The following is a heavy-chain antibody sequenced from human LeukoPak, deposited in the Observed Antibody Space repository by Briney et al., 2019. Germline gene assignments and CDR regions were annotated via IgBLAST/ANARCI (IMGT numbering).Heavy chain of an antibody. CDR1: GYTFTSYD. V-gene: IGHV1-8*01. CDR2: MNPNSGNT. D-gene: IGHD4-17*01. J-gene: IGHJ5*02. Sequence: VASVEVSCKASGYTFTSYDINWVRQATGQGLEWMGWMNPNSGNTGYAQKFQGRVTMTRNTSISTAYMELSSLRSEDTAVYYCARGDYGDYWFDPWGQGTLVTVSS. CDR3: ARGDYGDYWFDP.